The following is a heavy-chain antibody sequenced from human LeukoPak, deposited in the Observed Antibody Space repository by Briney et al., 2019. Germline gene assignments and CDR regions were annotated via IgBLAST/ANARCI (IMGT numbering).Heavy chain of an antibody. Sequence: GSLRLSCAASGFTFSNYWMSWIRQPPGKGLEWIGNIYHSGRTHYSPSLKSRVTIFVDTSKNQFSLKLSSVTATDRAVYYCARHLTSEYSSGWYYVDYWGQGTLVTVSS. CDR2: IYHSGRT. CDR1: GFTFSNYW. V-gene: IGHV4-39*01. D-gene: IGHD6-19*01. J-gene: IGHJ4*02. CDR3: ARHLTSEYSSGWYYVDY.